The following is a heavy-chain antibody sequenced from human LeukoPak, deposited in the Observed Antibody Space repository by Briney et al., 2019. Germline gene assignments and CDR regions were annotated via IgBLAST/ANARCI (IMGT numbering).Heavy chain of an antibody. V-gene: IGHV3-23*01. CDR2: ISNSGDST. CDR3: ASTGYGVRDY. Sequence: GGSLRLSCAASGFTFSSHVKSWVRQAPGKGLEWVSGISNSGDSTSYADSVKGRLTISRDNSKSTLHLQMNSLRAEDTAVYYCASTGYGVRDYWGQGTLVTVSS. J-gene: IGHJ4*02. CDR1: GFTFSSHV. D-gene: IGHD4-17*01.